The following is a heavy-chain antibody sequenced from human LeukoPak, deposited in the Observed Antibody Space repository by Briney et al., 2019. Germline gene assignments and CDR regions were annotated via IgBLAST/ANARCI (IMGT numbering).Heavy chain of an antibody. J-gene: IGHJ4*02. CDR2: IYYSGST. D-gene: IGHD2-8*01. CDR3: ARSGTKTNGFDY. CDR1: GGSISSYY. Sequence: SETLSLTCTVSGGSISSYYWSWIRQPPGKGLEWIGYIYYSGSTNYNPSLKSRVTISVDTSENQFSLRLSSVTAADTAMYYCARSGTKTNGFDYWGQGTLVPSPQ. V-gene: IGHV4-59*01.